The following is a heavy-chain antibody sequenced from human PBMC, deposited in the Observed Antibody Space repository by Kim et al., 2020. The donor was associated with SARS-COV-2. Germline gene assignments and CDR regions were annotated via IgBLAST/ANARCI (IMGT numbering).Heavy chain of an antibody. V-gene: IGHV3-23*01. D-gene: IGHD3-22*01. CDR2: LTTSGSST. Sequence: GGSLRLSCAASGFTFSTSVMGWVRQAPGKGLEWVSSLTTSGSSTYFADSVKGRFTISRDNSKNMVYLQLNSLRAEVTATYYCVKKDISEYPPIFWGQGTLVTVSS. J-gene: IGHJ4*02. CDR1: GFTFSTSV. CDR3: VKKDISEYPPIF.